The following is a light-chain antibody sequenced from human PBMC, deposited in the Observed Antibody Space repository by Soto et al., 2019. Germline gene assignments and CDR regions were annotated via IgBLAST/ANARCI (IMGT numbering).Light chain of an antibody. V-gene: IGLV1-51*01. Sequence: QSVLTQPPSVSAAPGQKVSISCSGGSSNIGNNYVSWYQQVPGTAPKLVIYDNNERPSEIPDRFSGSKSGTSATLGITGLQTGDEGVYYCSSYTNINTRACVFGTGTKV. CDR2: DNN. CDR3: SSYTNINTRACV. J-gene: IGLJ1*01. CDR1: SSNIGNNY.